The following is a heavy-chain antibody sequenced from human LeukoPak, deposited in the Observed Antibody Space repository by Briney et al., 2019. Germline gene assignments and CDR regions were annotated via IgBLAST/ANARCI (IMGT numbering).Heavy chain of an antibody. Sequence: GGSLRLSCAASGFTFSSYAMSWVRQAPGKGLEWVSAISGSGGSTYYADSVKGRFTISRDNSKNTLYLQMNSLRAEDTAVYYCAKDLRYCGSTSCYTDYFDYWGQGTLVTVSS. CDR3: AKDLRYCGSTSCYTDYFDY. V-gene: IGHV3-23*01. J-gene: IGHJ4*02. D-gene: IGHD2-2*01. CDR2: ISGSGGST. CDR1: GFTFSSYA.